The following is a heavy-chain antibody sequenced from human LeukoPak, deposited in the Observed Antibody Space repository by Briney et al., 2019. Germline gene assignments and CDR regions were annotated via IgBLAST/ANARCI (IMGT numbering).Heavy chain of an antibody. D-gene: IGHD4-23*01. CDR2: IIPIFGTA. J-gene: IGHJ4*02. CDR3: ARSTTVVTSRTNYFDY. CDR1: GGTFSSYA. V-gene: IGHV1-69*05. Sequence: GASVKVSCKASGGTFSSYAISWVRQAPGQGLEWMGGIIPIFGTANYAQKFQGRVTITTDESTSTAYMELSSLRSEDTAVYYCARSTTVVTSRTNYFDYWGQGTLDTVSS.